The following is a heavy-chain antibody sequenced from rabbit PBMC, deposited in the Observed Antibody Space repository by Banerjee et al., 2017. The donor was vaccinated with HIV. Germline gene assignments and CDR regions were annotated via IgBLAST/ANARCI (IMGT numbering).Heavy chain of an antibody. D-gene: IGHD7-1*01. V-gene: IGHV1S40*01. CDR3: AREPGYSDYAYGYFNL. Sequence: EWIGYINTGSGRIDYASWVNGRFTISKTSSTTVTLQMTSLTAADTATYFCAREPGYSDYAYGYFNLWGQGTLVTVS. CDR2: INTGSGRI. J-gene: IGHJ4*01.